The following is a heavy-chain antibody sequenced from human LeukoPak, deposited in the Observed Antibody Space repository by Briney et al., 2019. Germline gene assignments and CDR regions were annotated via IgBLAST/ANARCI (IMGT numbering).Heavy chain of an antibody. CDR3: ASELLWFGELYLDY. V-gene: IGHV3-21*01. Sequence: GGSLRLSCAASGFTFSSYSMNWVRQAPGKWLEWVSSISSSSYIYYADSVKGRFTISRDNAKNSLYLQMNSLRAEDTAVYYCASELLWFGELYLDYWGQGTLVTVSS. CDR2: ISSSSYI. CDR1: GFTFSSYS. D-gene: IGHD3-10*01. J-gene: IGHJ4*02.